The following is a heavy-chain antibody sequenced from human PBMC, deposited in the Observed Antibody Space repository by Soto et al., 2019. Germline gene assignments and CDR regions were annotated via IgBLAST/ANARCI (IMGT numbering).Heavy chain of an antibody. CDR1: GFGFVTYD. Sequence: GTSVEVSRAHSGFGFVTYDLSCVRQAAGQGLEWMGWMNPNNGNAGFAQKFRGRINMTRNTSISTAYLELSSLRSDDSAVYFCARRKERSGPYYLDLWGQATQVSGSS. D-gene: IGHD6-25*01. CDR3: ARRKERSGPYYLDL. CDR2: MNPNNGNA. J-gene: IGHJ4*02. V-gene: IGHV1-8*01.